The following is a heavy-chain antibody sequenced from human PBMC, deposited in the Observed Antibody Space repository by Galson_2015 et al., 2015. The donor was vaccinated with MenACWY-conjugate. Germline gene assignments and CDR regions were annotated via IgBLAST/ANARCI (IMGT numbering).Heavy chain of an antibody. CDR2: ISGSGGST. D-gene: IGHD6-19*01. Sequence: SLRLSCAASGFTFSSYAMSWVRQAPGKGLEWVSAISGSGGSTYYADSVKGRFTISRDNSKNTLYLQMSSLRAEDTAVYYCAKDLMAVAGGALDYWGQGTLVTVSS. CDR3: AKDLMAVAGGALDY. J-gene: IGHJ4*02. V-gene: IGHV3-23*01. CDR1: GFTFSSYA.